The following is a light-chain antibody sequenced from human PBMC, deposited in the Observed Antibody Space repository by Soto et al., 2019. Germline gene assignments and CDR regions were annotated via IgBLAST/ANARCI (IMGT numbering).Light chain of an antibody. CDR2: LNSDGSH. Sequence: QPVLTQSPSASASLGASVKLTCTLSSGHSNYPIAWHQQQPEKGPRYLMKLNSDGSHSKGDGIPHRFSGSSSGAERYLTISSLQSEDEADYYCQTWGTAFSLFGGGTKLTVL. CDR3: QTWGTAFSL. V-gene: IGLV4-69*01. CDR1: SGHSNYP. J-gene: IGLJ3*02.